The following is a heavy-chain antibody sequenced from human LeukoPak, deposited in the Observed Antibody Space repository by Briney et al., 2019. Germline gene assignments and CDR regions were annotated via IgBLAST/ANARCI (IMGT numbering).Heavy chain of an antibody. CDR3: ARDGQKGIAAATNPFEP. CDR1: GYTFTGYY. V-gene: IGHV1-2*02. J-gene: IGHJ5*02. D-gene: IGHD6-13*01. Sequence: ASVKVSCKASGYTFTGYYMHWVRQAPGQGLEWMGWINPNSGGTNYAQKFQGRVTMTRDTSISTAYMELSRLRSDDTAVYYCARDGQKGIAAATNPFEPWGQGTLVTVSS. CDR2: INPNSGGT.